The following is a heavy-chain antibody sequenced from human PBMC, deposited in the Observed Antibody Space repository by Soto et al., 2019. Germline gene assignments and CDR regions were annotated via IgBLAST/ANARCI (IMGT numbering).Heavy chain of an antibody. CDR3: ARGRPPRPAAVSWWFDP. Sequence: QVQLVQSGAEVKKPGASVKVSCKASGYTFTGYYMHWVRQAPGQGLEWMGWINPNSGGTNYAQKFQGRVTMTRDTSVSTAYMELSRLRSDDTAVYYCARGRPPRPAAVSWWFDPWGQGTLVTVSS. CDR1: GYTFTGYY. V-gene: IGHV1-2*02. CDR2: INPNSGGT. J-gene: IGHJ5*02. D-gene: IGHD2-2*01.